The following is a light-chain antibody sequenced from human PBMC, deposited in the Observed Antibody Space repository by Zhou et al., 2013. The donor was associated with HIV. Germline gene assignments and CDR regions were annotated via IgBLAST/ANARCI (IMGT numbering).Light chain of an antibody. Sequence: EIVLTQSPGTLSLSPGERATLSCRASQSVSSSYLAWYQQKLGQAPRLLIYGASSRATGIPDRFSGSGSGTDFTLTISRLEPEDFAVYYCQAVMLTXPLNFGEGTKVEIK. CDR1: QSVSSSY. CDR2: GAS. CDR3: QAVMLTXPLN. J-gene: IGKJ2*01. V-gene: IGKV3-20*01.